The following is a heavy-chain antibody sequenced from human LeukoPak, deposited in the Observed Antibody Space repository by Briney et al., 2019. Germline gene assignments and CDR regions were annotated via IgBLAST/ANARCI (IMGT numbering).Heavy chain of an antibody. Sequence: PSETLSLTCTVSGGSISSSSYYWGWVRQPPGKGPEWIGTIYYSGTTYYNPSLKSRVTVSVDTSKNQFSLRLSSVTAADTAVYYCTRIISDHRFDPWGQGTLVTVSS. CDR1: GGSISSSSYY. D-gene: IGHD1-14*01. CDR2: IYYSGTT. CDR3: TRIISDHRFDP. J-gene: IGHJ5*02. V-gene: IGHV4-39*01.